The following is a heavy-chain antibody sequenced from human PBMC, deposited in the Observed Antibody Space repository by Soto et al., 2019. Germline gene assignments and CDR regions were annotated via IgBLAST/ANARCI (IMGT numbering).Heavy chain of an antibody. Sequence: QVQLQESGPRLVKPAQTLSLTCTVSGASMRAGGYYWSWIRQHPGKGREWIGYTLYSARTHYTPSLKSRVTMSVDTSKHQCSLNVTSVTAADTAVYFCARDAPPFDYWGQGILVTVSS. CDR3: ARDAPPFDY. V-gene: IGHV4-31*03. J-gene: IGHJ4*02. CDR2: TLYSART. CDR1: GASMRAGGYY.